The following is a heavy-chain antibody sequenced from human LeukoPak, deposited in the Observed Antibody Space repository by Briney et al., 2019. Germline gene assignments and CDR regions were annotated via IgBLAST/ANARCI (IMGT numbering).Heavy chain of an antibody. CDR1: GYTFTGYY. J-gene: IGHJ3*02. CDR3: ARVTGAGPNDAFDI. D-gene: IGHD6-13*01. V-gene: IGHV1-2*06. CDR2: INPNSGGT. Sequence: ASVKVSCKASGYTFTGYYMHWVRQAPGQGLEWMGRINPNSGGTNYAQKFQGRVTMTRDTSISTAYMELSRLRSDDTAVYYCARVTGAGPNDAFDIWGQGTMVTVSS.